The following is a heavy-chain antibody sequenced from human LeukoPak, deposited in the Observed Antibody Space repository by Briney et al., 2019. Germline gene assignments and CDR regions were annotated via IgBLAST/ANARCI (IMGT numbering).Heavy chain of an antibody. CDR3: AKNQMGYSYGPNWFDP. V-gene: IGHV3-23*01. CDR2: ISGSGGST. Sequence: GGSLRLSCAASGFTFSSYAMSWVRQAPGKGLEWVSAISGSGGSTYYADSVKGRFTISRDNSKNTLYLQMNSLRADDTAVYYCAKNQMGYSYGPNWFDPWGQGTLVTVSS. D-gene: IGHD5-18*01. J-gene: IGHJ5*02. CDR1: GFTFSSYA.